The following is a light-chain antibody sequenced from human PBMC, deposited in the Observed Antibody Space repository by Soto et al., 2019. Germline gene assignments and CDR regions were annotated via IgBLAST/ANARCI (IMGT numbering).Light chain of an antibody. J-gene: IGKJ1*01. CDR1: QSVSSY. V-gene: IGKV3-11*01. Sequence: EIVLTQSPAILSMSPGERATLSCRASQSVSSYFAWYQQKPGQAPRLLIYDASNRATSVPARFSGSGYGTDVTLTISSLEPEDFAGYYCQLRWYWRVTFGHGTKVEI. CDR2: DAS. CDR3: QLRWYWRVT.